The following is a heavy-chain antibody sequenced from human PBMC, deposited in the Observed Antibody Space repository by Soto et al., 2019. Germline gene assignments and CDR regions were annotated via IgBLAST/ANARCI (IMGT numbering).Heavy chain of an antibody. V-gene: IGHV3-74*03. Sequence: EVQLVESGGGLVQPGGSLRLSCAASGFTFSSYWMHWVRQAPGKGLGWVSHIDSDGSSSTYEDSVKGRFNISRDNAKNTRYLQMDGLRADDTAEYYRVRGDVFLGIGYWGLGTLVTVSS. CDR3: VRGDVFLGIGY. CDR2: IDSDGSSS. D-gene: IGHD1-26*01. J-gene: IGHJ4*02. CDR1: GFTFSSYW.